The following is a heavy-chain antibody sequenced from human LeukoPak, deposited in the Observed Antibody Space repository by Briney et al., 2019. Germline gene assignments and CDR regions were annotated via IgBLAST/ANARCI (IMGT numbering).Heavy chain of an antibody. J-gene: IGHJ5*02. CDR2: MNPNSGNT. D-gene: IGHD6-19*01. CDR3: ARGHGSSGWTDWFDP. Sequence: ASVKVSCKASGYDFISYGVDWVRQAPGQGLEWMGWMNPNSGNTGYAQKFQGRVTMTRNTSISTAYMELSSLRSEDTAVYYCARGHGSSGWTDWFDPWGQGTLVTVSS. CDR1: GYDFISYG. V-gene: IGHV1-8*01.